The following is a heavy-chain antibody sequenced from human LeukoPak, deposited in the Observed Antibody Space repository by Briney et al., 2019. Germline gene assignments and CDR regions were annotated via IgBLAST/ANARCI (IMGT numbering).Heavy chain of an antibody. V-gene: IGHV5-51*07. J-gene: IGHJ1*01. CDR2: IYPGDSDT. CDR1: EYSFTNYW. D-gene: IGHD3-10*01. CDR3: ATYAGSYSKYFQH. Sequence: GESLKISCKGSEYSFTNYWIGWVHQMPGKGLEWMGIIYPGDSDTRYSPSFQGQVTISADKSISTAYLQWSSLKASDTAMYFCATYAGSYSKYFQHWGQGTLVTVSS.